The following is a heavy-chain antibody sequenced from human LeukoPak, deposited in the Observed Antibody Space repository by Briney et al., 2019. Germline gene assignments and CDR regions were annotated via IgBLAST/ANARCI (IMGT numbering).Heavy chain of an antibody. CDR2: INSDGSWA. Sequence: GGSLRLSCAASGNYWMHWVRQAPGKGLVWVSHINSDGSWAGYADSVKGRFTISKDNAKNTVYLQMNNLRAEDTAVYYCVSFYETYWGRGTLVTVSS. J-gene: IGHJ4*02. V-gene: IGHV3-74*01. D-gene: IGHD2-2*01. CDR3: VSFYETY. CDR1: GNYW.